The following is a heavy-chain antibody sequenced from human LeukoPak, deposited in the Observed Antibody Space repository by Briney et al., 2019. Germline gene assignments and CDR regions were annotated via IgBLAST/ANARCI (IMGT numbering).Heavy chain of an antibody. J-gene: IGHJ5*02. V-gene: IGHV4-39*01. CDR1: GGSISTTNYY. D-gene: IGHD3-3*01. CDR3: ARHSGLRSPFDP. Sequence: SETLSLTCTVSGGSISTTNYYCGWIRQPPGRGLEWIGSIYSSGNTYYNPSLESRVTISVDTSKNQLSLKLTSASAADTSVYYCARHSGLRSPFDPWGQGTLVTVSS. CDR2: IYSSGNT.